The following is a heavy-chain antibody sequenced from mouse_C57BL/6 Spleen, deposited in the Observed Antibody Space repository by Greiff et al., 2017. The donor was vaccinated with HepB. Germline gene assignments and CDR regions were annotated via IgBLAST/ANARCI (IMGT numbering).Heavy chain of an antibody. CDR1: GYTFTDYY. D-gene: IGHD1-1*01. Sequence: QVQLKESGPELVKPGASVKISCKASGYTFTDYYINWVKQRPGQGLEWIGWIFPGSGSTYYNEKFKGKATLTVDKSSSTAYMLLSSLTSEDSAVYYCARKGIYYYGSSYGGYAMDYWGQGTSVTVSS. J-gene: IGHJ4*01. CDR3: ARKGIYYYGSSYGGYAMDY. CDR2: IFPGSGST. V-gene: IGHV1-75*01.